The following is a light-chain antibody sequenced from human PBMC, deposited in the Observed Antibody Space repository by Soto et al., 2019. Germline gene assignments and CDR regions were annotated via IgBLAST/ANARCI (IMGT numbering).Light chain of an antibody. J-gene: IGKJ5*01. CDR1: QDITTN. CDR3: QQYDNIPRT. Sequence: DIQMTQSPSSLSASIGDRVTITCQASQDITTNLNWYQLKPGKAPNLLIFDASSLERGVPSRFSGSGSGTPFTLTIFSLQPEDIATYFCQQYDNIPRTFGQGTRLEIK. V-gene: IGKV1-33*01. CDR2: DAS.